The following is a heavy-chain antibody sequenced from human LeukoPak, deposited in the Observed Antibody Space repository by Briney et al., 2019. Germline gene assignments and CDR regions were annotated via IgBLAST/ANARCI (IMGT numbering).Heavy chain of an antibody. V-gene: IGHV4-59*01. CDR1: GGSISSYY. CDR2: IYYSGST. CDR3: ARDPSPLDAFDI. J-gene: IGHJ3*02. Sequence: SETLSLTCTVSGGSISSYYWSWIRQPPGKGLEWIGYIYYSGSTNYNPSLKSRVTISVDTSKNQLSLKLSSVTAADTAVYYCARDPSPLDAFDIWGQGTMVTVSS.